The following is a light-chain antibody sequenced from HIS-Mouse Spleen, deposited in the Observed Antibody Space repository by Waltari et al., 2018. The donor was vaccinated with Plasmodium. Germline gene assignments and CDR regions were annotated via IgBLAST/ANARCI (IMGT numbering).Light chain of an antibody. J-gene: IGKJ3*01. V-gene: IGKV3-15*01. CDR3: QQYNNWSFT. Sequence: EIVMTQSPATLPVSPGERATLSCRATQSVSSNLPWYQQKPGQAPRLLIYGASTRATGIPARFSGSGSGTEFTLTISSLQSEDFAVYYCQQYNNWSFTFGPGTKVDIK. CDR2: GAS. CDR1: QSVSSN.